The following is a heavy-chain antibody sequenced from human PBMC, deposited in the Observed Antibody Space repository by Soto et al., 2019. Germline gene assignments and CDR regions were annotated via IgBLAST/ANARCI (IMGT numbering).Heavy chain of an antibody. J-gene: IGHJ6*02. Sequence: QVQLVQSGAEVKKPGASVKVSCKASGYTFTSYGISWVQQAPGQGLEWMGWISAYNGITNYAQKLQGRVTMTTDTSTSTAYMELRSLRSDDTAVYYCARDPTIFGVVQNYGMDVWGQGTTVTVSS. CDR1: GYTFTSYG. CDR2: ISAYNGIT. D-gene: IGHD3-3*01. CDR3: ARDPTIFGVVQNYGMDV. V-gene: IGHV1-18*01.